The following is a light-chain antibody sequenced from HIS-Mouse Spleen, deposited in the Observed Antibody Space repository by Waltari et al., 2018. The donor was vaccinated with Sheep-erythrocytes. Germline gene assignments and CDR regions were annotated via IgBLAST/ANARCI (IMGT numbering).Light chain of an antibody. V-gene: IGLV3-1*01. CDR1: QLGDKY. CDR2: QDS. J-gene: IGLJ2*01. Sequence: SYELTQPPSVSVSPGQTASITFSGDQLGDKYACWYQQKPGQSPVLVIYQDSKRPSGIPERFSGSNSGNTATLTISGTQAMDEADYYCQAWDSSTAWNVVFGGGTKLTVL. CDR3: QAWDSSTAWNVV.